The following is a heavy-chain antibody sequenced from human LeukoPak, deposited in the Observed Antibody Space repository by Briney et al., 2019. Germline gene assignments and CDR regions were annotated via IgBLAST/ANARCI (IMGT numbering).Heavy chain of an antibody. V-gene: IGHV1-18*01. D-gene: IGHD3-22*01. Sequence: ASVKVSCKASGYTFTSYGISWVRQAPGQGLEWMGWISAYNGNTNYAQKFQGRVTITADKSTSTAYMELSSLRSEDTAVYYCAREGDSSGYSDYWGQGTLVTVSS. CDR3: AREGDSSGYSDY. J-gene: IGHJ4*02. CDR1: GYTFTSYG. CDR2: ISAYNGNT.